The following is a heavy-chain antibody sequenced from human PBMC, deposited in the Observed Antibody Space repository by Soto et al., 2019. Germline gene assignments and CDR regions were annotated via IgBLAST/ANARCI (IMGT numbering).Heavy chain of an antibody. CDR1: GGSISSGGYY. V-gene: IGHV4-61*08. J-gene: IGHJ1*01. Sequence: TSETLSLTCTVSGGSISSGGYYWSWIRQHPGKGLEWIGYIYYSGSTNYNPSLKSRVTISVDTSKNQFSLKLSSVTAADTAVYYCASKNYYGSGSKFQHWGQGTLVTVSS. CDR2: IYYSGST. D-gene: IGHD3-10*01. CDR3: ASKNYYGSGSKFQH.